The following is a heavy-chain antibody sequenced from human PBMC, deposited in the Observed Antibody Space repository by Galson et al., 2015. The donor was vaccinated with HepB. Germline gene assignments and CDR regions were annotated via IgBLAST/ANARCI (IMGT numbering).Heavy chain of an antibody. D-gene: IGHD1-26*01. CDR2: MNPNSGNT. CDR1: GYTFTSYD. J-gene: IGHJ6*02. CDR3: ARLKLLRGYYYYGMDV. V-gene: IGHV1-8*01. Sequence: SVKVSCKASGYTFTSYDINWVRQATGQGLEWMGWMNPNSGNTGYAQKFQGRVTMTRNTSISTAHMELSSLRSEDTAVYYCARLKLLRGYYYYGMDVWGQGTTVAVSS.